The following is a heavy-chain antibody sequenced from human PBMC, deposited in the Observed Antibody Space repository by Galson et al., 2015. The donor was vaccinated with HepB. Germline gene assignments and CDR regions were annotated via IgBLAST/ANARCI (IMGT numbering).Heavy chain of an antibody. V-gene: IGHV3-30*18. CDR1: GFTFSSNG. CDR3: AKDRSMNWTFDY. Sequence: SLRLSCAASGFTFSSNGIHWVRQAPGKGLEWVAMISGNGKDKFYADSVKGRFTISRENSKNTVYLQMKSLRAEDTALYYCAKDRSMNWTFDYWGQGSLVTVSS. D-gene: IGHD3/OR15-3a*01. J-gene: IGHJ4*02. CDR2: ISGNGKDK.